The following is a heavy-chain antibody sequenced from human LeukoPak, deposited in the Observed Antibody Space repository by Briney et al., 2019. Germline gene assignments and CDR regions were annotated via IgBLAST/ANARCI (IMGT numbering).Heavy chain of an antibody. V-gene: IGHV3-30*03. CDR2: ISYDGSNK. CDR3: ARDVRGEPLDY. Sequence: GGSLRLSCAASGFTFNTYGMHWVRQAPGKGLEWVAVISYDGSNKYYADSVKGRFTISRDNSKNTLYMQMNSLRAEDTAVYYCARDVRGEPLDYWGQGTLVTVSS. CDR1: GFTFNTYG. D-gene: IGHD3-10*02. J-gene: IGHJ4*02.